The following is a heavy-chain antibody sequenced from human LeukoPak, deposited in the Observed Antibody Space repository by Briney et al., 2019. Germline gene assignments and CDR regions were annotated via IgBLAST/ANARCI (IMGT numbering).Heavy chain of an antibody. V-gene: IGHV1-8*01. CDR3: ARAVRNQLLSEE. Sequence: PGASVKVSCKASGYTFSTYDVAWVRQAPGQGLEWMGWVNPNSGNTGYARKFRGAVTISSDASVTSAYMEVSSLTSEDTAVYFCARAVRNQLLSEEWGQGTLITVSS. D-gene: IGHD2-2*01. CDR1: GYTFSTYD. CDR2: VNPNSGNT. J-gene: IGHJ4*02.